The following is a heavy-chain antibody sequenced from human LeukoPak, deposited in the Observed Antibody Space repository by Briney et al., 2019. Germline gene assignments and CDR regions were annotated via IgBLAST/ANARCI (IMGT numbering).Heavy chain of an antibody. V-gene: IGHV3-9*01. CDR2: FSWNSGSI. CDR3: ARVGDSSSWPPYYFDY. J-gene: IGHJ4*02. Sequence: PGGSLRLSCAASGFTFDDYAMHWVRQAPGKGLEWVSGFSWNSGSIGYADSVKGRFTISRDNAKNSLYLQMNSLRAEDTALYYCARVGDSSSWPPYYFDYWGQGTLVTVSS. D-gene: IGHD6-13*01. CDR1: GFTFDDYA.